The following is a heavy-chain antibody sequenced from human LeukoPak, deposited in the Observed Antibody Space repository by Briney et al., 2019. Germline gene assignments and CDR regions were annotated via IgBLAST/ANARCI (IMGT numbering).Heavy chain of an antibody. CDR2: IYYSGST. Sequence: SETLSLTCTVSGGSISSSSYYWGWIRQPPGKGMEWIGSIYYSGSTYYNPSLKSRVTISVDTSKNQFSLRLNSVTATDTAVYYCARRSTYGYDYWGQGTLVTVSS. D-gene: IGHD5-18*01. V-gene: IGHV4-39*07. CDR1: GGSISSSSYY. J-gene: IGHJ4*02. CDR3: ARRSTYGYDY.